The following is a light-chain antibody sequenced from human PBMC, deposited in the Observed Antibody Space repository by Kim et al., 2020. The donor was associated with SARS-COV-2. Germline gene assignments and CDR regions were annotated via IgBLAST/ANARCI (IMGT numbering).Light chain of an antibody. V-gene: IGKV3-20*01. Sequence: EIVLTQSPGTLSLSPGERATLSCRASQSVSSSYLAWYQQKPGQAPRLLIYGASSRATGIPDRFSGSGSGTDFTLTISRLEPEDFAVYYCQQYGSSPPTFGPGTKWIS. CDR2: GAS. CDR3: QQYGSSPPT. CDR1: QSVSSSY. J-gene: IGKJ3*01.